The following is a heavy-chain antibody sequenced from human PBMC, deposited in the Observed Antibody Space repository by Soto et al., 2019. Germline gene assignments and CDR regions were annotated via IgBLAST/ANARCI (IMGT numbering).Heavy chain of an antibody. CDR3: ARGTVIYFDY. CDR2: IYYSGST. Sequence: SETLSLTCTVSGGSISSGGYYWSWIRQHPGKGLEWIGYIYYSGSTYYNPSLKSRVTISVDTSKNQFSLKLSSVTAADTAVYYCARGTVIYFDYWGQGTLVTVSS. V-gene: IGHV4-31*03. D-gene: IGHD4-17*01. J-gene: IGHJ4*02. CDR1: GGSISSGGYY.